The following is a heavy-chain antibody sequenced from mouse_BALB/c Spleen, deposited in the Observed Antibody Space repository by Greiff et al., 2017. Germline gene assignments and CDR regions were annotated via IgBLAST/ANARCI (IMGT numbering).Heavy chain of an antibody. J-gene: IGHJ4*01. D-gene: IGHD1-1*01. Sequence: EVHLVESGPGLVKPSQSLSLTCTVTGYSITSDYAWNWIRQFPGNKLEWMGYISYSGSTSYNPSLKSRISITRDTSKNQFFLQLNSVTTEDTATYYCARWGTVVSDAMDYWGQGTSVTVSS. CDR1: GYSITSDYA. CDR3: ARWGTVVSDAMDY. V-gene: IGHV3-2*02. CDR2: ISYSGST.